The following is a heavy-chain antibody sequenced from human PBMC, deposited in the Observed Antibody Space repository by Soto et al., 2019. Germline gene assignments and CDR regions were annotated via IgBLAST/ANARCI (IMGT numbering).Heavy chain of an antibody. Sequence: GGSLRLSCAASGFTVSSNYMSWVRQAPGKGLEWVSVIYSGGSTYYADSVKGRFTISRDNSKNTLYLQMNSLRAEDTAVYYCAREHVDTAMVDNYYGMDVWGQGTTVTVSS. V-gene: IGHV3-53*01. CDR1: GFTVSSNY. J-gene: IGHJ6*02. CDR2: IYSGGST. D-gene: IGHD5-18*01. CDR3: AREHVDTAMVDNYYGMDV.